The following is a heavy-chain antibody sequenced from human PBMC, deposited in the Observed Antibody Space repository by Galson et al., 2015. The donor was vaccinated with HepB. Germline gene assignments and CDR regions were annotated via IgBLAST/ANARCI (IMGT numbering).Heavy chain of an antibody. CDR3: AVAGAGSDAFDI. CDR1: GFTFSGYA. D-gene: IGHD6-13*01. V-gene: IGHV3-30-3*01. CDR2: ISYDGSDK. J-gene: IGHJ3*02. Sequence: SLRLSCAAPGFTFSGYAMHWVRQAPGKGLEWVALISYDGSDKYYADSMKGRFTISRDNSKNTLFLQMNILRAEDTAVYYCAVAGAGSDAFDIWGQGTMVTVSS.